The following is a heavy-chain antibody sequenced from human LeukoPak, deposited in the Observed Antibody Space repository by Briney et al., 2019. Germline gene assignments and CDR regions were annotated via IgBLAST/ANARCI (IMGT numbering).Heavy chain of an antibody. V-gene: IGHV3-74*01. CDR3: GRGGNGIDI. J-gene: IGHJ3*02. CDR2: INSDESNT. CDR1: GFTFSHYL. D-gene: IGHD2-8*01. Sequence: PGGSLRLSCAASGFTFSHYLMHWVRQAPGKGLVWVSRINSDESNTNSYADSVKGRFIISRDNAKNTLYLQVNSLRAEDTAVYFCGRGGNGIDIWGQGTTVIVSS.